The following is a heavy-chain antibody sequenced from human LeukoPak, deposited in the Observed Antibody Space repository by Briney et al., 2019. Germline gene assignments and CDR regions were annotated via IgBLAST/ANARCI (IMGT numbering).Heavy chain of an antibody. CDR3: ASRGLERRNFDY. CDR2: IWYDGSNK. Sequence: LGGSLRLSCAASGFTFSSYGMHWGRQAPGKGLEWVAVIWYDGSNKYYADSVKGRFTISRDNSKNTLYLQMNSLRAEDTAVYYCASRGLERRNFDYWGQGTLVTVSS. J-gene: IGHJ4*02. D-gene: IGHD1-1*01. V-gene: IGHV3-33*01. CDR1: GFTFSSYG.